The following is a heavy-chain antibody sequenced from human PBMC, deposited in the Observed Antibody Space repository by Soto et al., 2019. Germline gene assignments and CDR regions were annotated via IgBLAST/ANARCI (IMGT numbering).Heavy chain of an antibody. CDR2: ISAYNGNP. V-gene: IGHV1-18*01. CDR3: ARGGQWDFLSDY. J-gene: IGHJ4*02. CDR1: GYSFTRYY. Sequence: QVQLVQSGAEVKKPGASVKVSCKASGYSFTRYYINWVRQAPGQGLEWMGWISAYNGNPHYEEKLQGRVTLTTDTSTSTAYMELRSLRSDDTAVYFCARGGQWDFLSDYWGQGTLVTVSS. D-gene: IGHD1-26*01.